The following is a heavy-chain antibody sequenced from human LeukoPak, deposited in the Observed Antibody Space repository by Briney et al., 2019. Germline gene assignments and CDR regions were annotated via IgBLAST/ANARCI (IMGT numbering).Heavy chain of an antibody. CDR2: INHSGST. Sequence: SETLSLTCAVYGGSFSGYYWSWIRQPPGKGLEWIGEINHSGSTNYNPSLKSRVTISVDKSKNQFSLKLSSVTAADTAVYYCARDQLVRGEFDYWGQGTLVTVSS. CDR3: ARDQLVRGEFDY. D-gene: IGHD6-13*01. V-gene: IGHV4-34*01. J-gene: IGHJ4*02. CDR1: GGSFSGYY.